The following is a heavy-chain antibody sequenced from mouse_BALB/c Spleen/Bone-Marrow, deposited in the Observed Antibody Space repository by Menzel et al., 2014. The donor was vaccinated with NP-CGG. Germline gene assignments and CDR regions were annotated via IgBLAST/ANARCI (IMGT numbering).Heavy chain of an antibody. D-gene: IGHD1-2*01. CDR3: ARQGYGYVDFDV. CDR2: ISSGGGST. J-gene: IGHJ1*01. CDR1: GFAFSSYD. V-gene: IGHV5-12-1*01. Sequence: EVMLVESGGGLVKPGGSLKLSCVASGFAFSSYDMSWVRQTPEKRLEWVAYISSGGGSTYYPDTGKGRFTISRDNAKNTLHLQMSSLKSEDTAMYYCARQGYGYVDFDVWGAGTTVTVSS.